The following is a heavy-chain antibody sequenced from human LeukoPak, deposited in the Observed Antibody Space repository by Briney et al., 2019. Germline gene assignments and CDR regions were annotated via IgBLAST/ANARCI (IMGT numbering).Heavy chain of an antibody. CDR3: ATSGGFVLPNAITGNWYMDV. J-gene: IGHJ6*03. CDR1: GFTFSSYW. V-gene: IGHV3-7*01. CDR2: IKQLGSEK. D-gene: IGHD2-2*01. Sequence: GGSLRLSCAASGFTFSSYWMSWVRQASGKGLEWVANIKQLGSEKYYVASVRGRFTISRDNAKNSLYLQMNTLRAEDTAVYFCATSGGFVLPNAITGNWYMDVWGRGTSVTVSS.